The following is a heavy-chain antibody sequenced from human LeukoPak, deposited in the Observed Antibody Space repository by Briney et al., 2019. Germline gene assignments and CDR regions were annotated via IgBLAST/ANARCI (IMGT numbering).Heavy chain of an antibody. CDR3: ARDKVGRNWFDP. Sequence: PSETLSLTCTVSGRSISSYYWSSIRQPPGKGLEWIGYIYYSGSTNYNPSLKSRVTISVDTSKNQFSLKLSSVTAADTAVYYCARDKVGRNWFDPWGQGTLVTVSS. J-gene: IGHJ5*02. V-gene: IGHV4-59*01. CDR1: GRSISSYY. CDR2: IYYSGST.